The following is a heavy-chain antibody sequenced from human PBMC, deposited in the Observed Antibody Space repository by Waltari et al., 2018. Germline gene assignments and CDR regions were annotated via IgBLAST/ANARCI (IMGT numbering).Heavy chain of an antibody. D-gene: IGHD2-2*01. CDR2: LDPEDGET. V-gene: IGHV1-24*01. J-gene: IGHJ6*02. CDR3: ATAGIVVVPAAMWNYYYGMDV. CDR1: GYTLTELS. Sequence: QVQLVQSGAEVKKPGASVKVSCKVSGYTLTELSMHWVRQAPGKGLEWMGGLDPEDGETIYAQKFQGRVTMTEDTSTDTAYMELSSLRSEDTAVYYCATAGIVVVPAAMWNYYYGMDVWGQGTTVTVSS.